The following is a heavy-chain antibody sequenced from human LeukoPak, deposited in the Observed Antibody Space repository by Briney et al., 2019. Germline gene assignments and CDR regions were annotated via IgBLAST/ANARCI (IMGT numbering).Heavy chain of an antibody. CDR3: ASRGLYYYYMDV. CDR1: GFTFNSYA. Sequence: GGSLRLSCAASGFTFNSYAMTWVRQAPGKGLEWVSSISGGAVSTYYADSVKGRFTISRDNSKTTLYLQMNSLRAEDTAIYYCASRGLYYYYMDVWGKGTTVTVSS. J-gene: IGHJ6*03. V-gene: IGHV3-23*01. CDR2: ISGGAVST.